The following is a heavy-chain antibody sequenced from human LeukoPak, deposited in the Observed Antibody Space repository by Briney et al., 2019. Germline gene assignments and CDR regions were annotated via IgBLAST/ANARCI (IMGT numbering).Heavy chain of an antibody. J-gene: IGHJ4*02. Sequence: SETLSLTCTVSGYSISSGYYWGWIRQPPGKGLEWIGSIYHSGSTYYNPSLKSRVTISVDTSKNQFSLKLSSVTAADTAVYYCARDGSGFDYWGQGTLVTVSS. CDR1: GYSISSGYY. D-gene: IGHD2-15*01. CDR2: IYHSGST. CDR3: ARDGSGFDY. V-gene: IGHV4-38-2*02.